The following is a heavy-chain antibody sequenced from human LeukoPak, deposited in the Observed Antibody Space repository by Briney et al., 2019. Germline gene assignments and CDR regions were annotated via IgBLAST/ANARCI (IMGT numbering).Heavy chain of an antibody. Sequence: GGSLEISFQGFGLNFSPFWIARGGPVPGKGPGWVGVIYPCVSDTRYSPSFQGQVTISADKSISTAYLQWSSLKASDTAMYYCARLYCSGGSCYSSYYYYGMDVWGQGTTVTVSS. J-gene: IGHJ6*02. CDR2: IYPCVSDT. CDR3: ARLYCSGGSCYSSYYYYGMDV. V-gene: IGHV5-51*01. D-gene: IGHD2-15*01. CDR1: GLNFSPFW.